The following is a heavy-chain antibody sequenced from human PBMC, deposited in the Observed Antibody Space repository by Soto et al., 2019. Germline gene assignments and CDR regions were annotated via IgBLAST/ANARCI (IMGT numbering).Heavy chain of an antibody. V-gene: IGHV1-24*01. CDR2: FDPEDGET. J-gene: IGHJ4*02. CDR1: GYTLTELS. D-gene: IGHD1-26*01. CDR3: ATVVGASSYYFDY. Sequence: VASVKVSCKVSGYTLTELSMHWVRQAPGKGLGWMGGFDPEDGETIYAQKFQGRVTMTEDTSTDTAYMELSSLRSEDTAVYYCATVVGASSYYFDYWGQGTLVTVSS.